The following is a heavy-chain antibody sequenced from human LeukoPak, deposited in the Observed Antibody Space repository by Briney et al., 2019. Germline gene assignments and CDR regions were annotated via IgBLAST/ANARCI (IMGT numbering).Heavy chain of an antibody. CDR1: GFTFSNYW. V-gene: IGHV3-74*01. CDR2: VNSDGSGT. J-gene: IGHJ4*02. D-gene: IGHD1-26*01. CDR3: ARGIVGASDY. Sequence: GGSLRLSCAASGFTFSNYWMHWVRQAPGKGLVWVARVNSDGSGTSYADSVQGRFTISRDNAKNTVSLQMDSLRAEDTVVYYCARGIVGASDYWGQGTLVTVSS.